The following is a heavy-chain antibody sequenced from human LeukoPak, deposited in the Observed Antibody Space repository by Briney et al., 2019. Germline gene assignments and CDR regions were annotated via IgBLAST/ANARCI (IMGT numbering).Heavy chain of an antibody. V-gene: IGHV4-34*01. CDR2: INHSGST. J-gene: IGHJ4*02. D-gene: IGHD1-26*01. CDR3: ARVSGSYYVMGGPYDY. CDR1: GGSFSGYY. Sequence: SETLSLTCAVYGGSFSGYYWSWIRQPLGKGLEWIGEINHSGSTNYNPSLKSRVTISVDTSKNQFSLKLSSVTAADTAVYYCARVSGSYYVMGGPYDYWGQGTLVTVSS.